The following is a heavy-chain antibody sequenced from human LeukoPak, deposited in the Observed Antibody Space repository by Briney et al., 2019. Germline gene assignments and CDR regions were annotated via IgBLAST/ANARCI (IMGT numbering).Heavy chain of an antibody. CDR2: INTDGKIT. V-gene: IGHV3-74*01. J-gene: IGHJ3*02. D-gene: IGHD2-21*02. CDR1: GFTFSNYW. CDR3: ARAKYCGGDCLDAFDI. Sequence: GGSLRLSCAASGFTFSNYWMHWVRQAPGKGLVWVARINTDGKITSYADSVRGRFTISRDNAKNTLYLQMNSLRAEDTAVYYCARAKYCGGDCLDAFDIWGQGTMVTVSS.